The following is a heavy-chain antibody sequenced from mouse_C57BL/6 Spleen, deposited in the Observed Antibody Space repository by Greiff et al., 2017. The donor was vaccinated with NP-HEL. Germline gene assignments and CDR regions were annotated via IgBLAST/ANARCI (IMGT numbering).Heavy chain of an antibody. CDR1: GFNIKDDY. CDR3: TTPSLLRGPGY. J-gene: IGHJ2*01. CDR2: IDPENGDT. Sequence: EVQLQQSGAELVRPGASVKLSCTASGFNIKDDYMHWVKQRPEQGLEWIGWIDPENGDTEYASKFQGKATITADTSSNTAYLQLSSLTSEDTAVYYCTTPSLLRGPGYWGQGTTLTVSS. D-gene: IGHD1-2*01. V-gene: IGHV14-4*01.